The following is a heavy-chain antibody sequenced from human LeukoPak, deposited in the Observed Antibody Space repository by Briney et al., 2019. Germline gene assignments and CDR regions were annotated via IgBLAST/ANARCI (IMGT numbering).Heavy chain of an antibody. CDR3: ARGDNNNLFDY. Sequence: ASVKVFCKASGYTFTSYDINWVRQATGQGLEWMGWMNPNSGNTGYAQKFQDRVTITRNTSISTAYMELSSLRSEDTAVYYCARGDNNNLFDYWGQGTLVTVSS. J-gene: IGHJ4*02. V-gene: IGHV1-8*03. CDR2: MNPNSGNT. CDR1: GYTFTSYD. D-gene: IGHD1-14*01.